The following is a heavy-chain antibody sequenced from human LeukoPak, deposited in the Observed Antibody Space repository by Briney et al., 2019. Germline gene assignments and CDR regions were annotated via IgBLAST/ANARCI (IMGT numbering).Heavy chain of an antibody. CDR3: ARAESDYVWGSYRYGEFDY. D-gene: IGHD3-16*02. V-gene: IGHV3-21*01. J-gene: IGHJ4*02. Sequence: PGGSLRLSCAASGFTFSSYSTNWVRQAPGKGLEWVSSISSSSSYIYYADSVKGRFTISRDNAKNSLYLQMNSLRAEDTAVYYCARAESDYVWGSYRYGEFDYWGQGTLVTVSS. CDR1: GFTFSSYS. CDR2: ISSSSSYI.